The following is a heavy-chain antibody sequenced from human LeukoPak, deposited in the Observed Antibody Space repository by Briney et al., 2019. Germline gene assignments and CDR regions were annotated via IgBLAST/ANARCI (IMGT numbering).Heavy chain of an antibody. CDR2: INPDSGGT. CDR1: GYTFTGYY. D-gene: IGHD5-12*01. Sequence: ASVKVSCKASGYTFTGYYMHWVRQAPGHGLEWMGWINPDSGGTNYAQKFQGRVVMTRDTSISTAYMELSSLISDDTAVYYCARPPSDREYSGYDYRFTFDIWGQGTMVTVSS. CDR3: ARPPSDREYSGYDYRFTFDI. V-gene: IGHV1-2*02. J-gene: IGHJ3*02.